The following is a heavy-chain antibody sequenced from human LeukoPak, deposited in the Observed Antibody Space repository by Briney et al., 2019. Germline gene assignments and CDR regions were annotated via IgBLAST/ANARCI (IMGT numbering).Heavy chain of an antibody. CDR1: GFTFSSYV. J-gene: IGHJ4*02. CDR3: AKFVGDCSSTRCPIDY. Sequence: GGSLRLSCAASGFTFSSYVMSWVRQAPGKGLEWVSAITGSGGGTHYADSVKGRFTISRDNSKNTLYLQMNSLRAEDTAVYYCAKFVGDCSSTRCPIDYWGQGTLVTVSS. V-gene: IGHV3-23*01. CDR2: ITGSGGGT. D-gene: IGHD2-2*01.